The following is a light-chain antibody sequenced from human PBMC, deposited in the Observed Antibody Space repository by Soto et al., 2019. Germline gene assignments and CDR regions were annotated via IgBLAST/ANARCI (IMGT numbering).Light chain of an antibody. V-gene: IGKV3-15*01. CDR1: QSVSSN. J-gene: IGKJ4*02. Sequence: EIVMTQSPATLSVSPGERATLSCRASQSVSSNLAWYQQKPGQAPRLLIYGASTRATGIPARFSGSGSGTEFTLTIFSLQAEDFAVYYCQQYNNLPLTCGGGTKVEI. CDR3: QQYNNLPLT. CDR2: GAS.